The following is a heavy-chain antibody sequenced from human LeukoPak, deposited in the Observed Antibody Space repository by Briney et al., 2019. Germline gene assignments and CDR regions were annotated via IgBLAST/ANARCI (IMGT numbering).Heavy chain of an antibody. J-gene: IGHJ4*02. CDR2: ISWNSGSI. Sequence: GGSLRLSCAASGFTFSSYWMHWVRQAPGEGLVWVSGISWNSGSIGYADSVKGRFTISRDNAKNSLYLQMNSLRAEDTALYYCAKAYYYDSSGSGGFDYWGQGTLVTVSS. CDR1: GFTFSSYW. CDR3: AKAYYYDSSGSGGFDY. V-gene: IGHV3-9*01. D-gene: IGHD3-22*01.